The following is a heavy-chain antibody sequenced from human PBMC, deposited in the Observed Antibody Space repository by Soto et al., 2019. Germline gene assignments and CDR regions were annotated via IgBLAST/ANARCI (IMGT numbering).Heavy chain of an antibody. V-gene: IGHV1-3*01. CDR2: INAGNGNT. CDR3: ARDGLAPYSSSSCDY. D-gene: IGHD6-6*01. CDR1: GYTFTSYA. J-gene: IGHJ4*02. Sequence: GASVKVSCKASGYTFTSYAMHWVRQAPGQRLEWMGWINAGNGNTKYSQKFQGRVTITRDTSASTAYMELSSLRSEDTAVYYCARDGLAPYSSSSCDYWGQGTLVTVSS.